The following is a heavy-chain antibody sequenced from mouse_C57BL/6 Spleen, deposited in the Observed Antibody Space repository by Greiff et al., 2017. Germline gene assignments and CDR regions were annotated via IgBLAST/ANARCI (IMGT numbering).Heavy chain of an antibody. CDR3: ARGDDYGSSLYYFDY. V-gene: IGHV1-64*01. J-gene: IGHJ2*01. D-gene: IGHD1-1*01. CDR2: IHPNSGST. CDR1: GYTFTSYW. Sequence: QVQLQQPGAELVKPGASVKLSCKASGYTFTSYWMHWVKQRPGQGLEWIGMIHPNSGSTNYNEKFKSKATLTVDKSSSTAYMQRSSLTSEDSAVYYCARGDDYGSSLYYFDYWGQGTTLTVSS.